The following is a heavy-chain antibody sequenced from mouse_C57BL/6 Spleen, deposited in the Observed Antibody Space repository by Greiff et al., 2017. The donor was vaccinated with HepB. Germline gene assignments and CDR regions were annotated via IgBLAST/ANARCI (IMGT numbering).Heavy chain of an antibody. CDR2: IDPSDSET. CDR3: ARSGGYEEGAFDY. D-gene: IGHD2-2*01. V-gene: IGHV1-52*01. Sequence: QVQLKQPGAELVRPGSSVKLSCKASGYTFTSYWMHWVKQRPIQGLEWIGNIDPSDSETHYNQKFKDKATLTVDKSSSTAYMQLSSLTSEDSAVYYCARSGGYEEGAFDYWGQGTTLTVSS. CDR1: GYTFTSYW. J-gene: IGHJ2*01.